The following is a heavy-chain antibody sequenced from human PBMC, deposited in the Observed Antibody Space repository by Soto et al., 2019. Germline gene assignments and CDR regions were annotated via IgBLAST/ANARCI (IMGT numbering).Heavy chain of an antibody. D-gene: IGHD3-10*01. CDR1: GHSINSDYY. J-gene: IGHJ4*02. Sequence: SETLSLTCTVAGHSINSDYYWGWIRQPPGKGLEWIGSIYPGGGTYYNPSLKSRVTISVDTSKNQFSLRLTSVTAADTAMYYCARKGYYPSGRINLFDSWGQGTLVTVSS. CDR2: IYPGGGT. CDR3: ARKGYYPSGRINLFDS. V-gene: IGHV4-38-2*02.